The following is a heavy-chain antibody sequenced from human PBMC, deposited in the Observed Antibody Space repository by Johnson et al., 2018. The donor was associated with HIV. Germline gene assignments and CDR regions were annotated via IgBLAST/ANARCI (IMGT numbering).Heavy chain of an antibody. D-gene: IGHD2-8*02. CDR1: GFTFSSYA. Sequence: QVQLVESGGGLVKPGGSLRLSCAASGFTFSSYAMHWVRQAPGKGLEWVAVISYDGSNKYFADSVKGRFTISRDNSKNTVYLQMNTLRADDTGVYYCAKSYCPGCDGFDMWGQGTMVTVSS. CDR2: ISYDGSNK. V-gene: IGHV3-30*04. J-gene: IGHJ3*02. CDR3: AKSYCPGCDGFDM.